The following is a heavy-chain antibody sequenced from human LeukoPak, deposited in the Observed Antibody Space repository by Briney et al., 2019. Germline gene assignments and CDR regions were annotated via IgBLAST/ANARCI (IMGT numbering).Heavy chain of an antibody. J-gene: IGHJ4*02. CDR2: INPNSGGT. Sequence: GASVKVSCKASGYTFTGYYMHWVRQATGQGLEWMGRINPNSGGTNYAQKFQGRVTMTRDTSISTAYMELSRLRSDDTAVYYCASSVNYYDSSGYYDYWGQGTLVTVSS. CDR3: ASSVNYYDSSGYYDY. V-gene: IGHV1-2*06. CDR1: GYTFTGYY. D-gene: IGHD3-22*01.